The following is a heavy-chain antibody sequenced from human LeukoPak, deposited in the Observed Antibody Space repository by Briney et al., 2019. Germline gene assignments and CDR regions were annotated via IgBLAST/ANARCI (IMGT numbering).Heavy chain of an antibody. CDR2: ISSSGSTK. D-gene: IGHD3-10*01. CDR1: GFTFSSYE. J-gene: IGHJ4*02. CDR3: ARGNGSGNYYFDY. Sequence: GGSLRLSCAASGFTFSSYEMNWVRQAPGKGLEWVSYISSSGSTKYYADSVKGRFTISRDNAKKSLYLQMDSLRAEDTAVYYCARGNGSGNYYFDYWGQGTLVSVSS. V-gene: IGHV3-48*03.